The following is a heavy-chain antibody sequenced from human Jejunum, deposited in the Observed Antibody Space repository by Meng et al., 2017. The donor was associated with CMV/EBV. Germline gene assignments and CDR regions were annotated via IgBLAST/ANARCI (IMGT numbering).Heavy chain of an antibody. J-gene: IGHJ4*02. CDR1: GDSISSGRHF. Sequence: PLKESGPGLVKPAETRSPTCTVSGDSISSGRHFWGWIRQAPGKGLEWIATIHYTETTHYNPSLKSRITISVDTSKNQISLKVNSVTAADTAMYYCAADISTAWFYYWGQGTLVTVSS. D-gene: IGHD2-2*01. CDR2: IHYTETT. CDR3: AADISTAWFYY. V-gene: IGHV4-39*07.